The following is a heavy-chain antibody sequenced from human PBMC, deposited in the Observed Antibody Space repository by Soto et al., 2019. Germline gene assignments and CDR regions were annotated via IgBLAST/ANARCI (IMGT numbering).Heavy chain of an antibody. CDR2: IYEGGST. CDR1: GGSISSGGYS. V-gene: IGHV4-30-2*01. CDR3: ARAHYGDYGYGMDV. J-gene: IGHJ6*02. D-gene: IGHD4-17*01. Sequence: SETLSLTCAVSGGSISSGGYSWSWIRQPPGKGLEWIGYIYEGGSTYYNPSLKSRVTISVDRSKNQFSLKLSSVTAADTAVYYCARAHYGDYGYGMDVWGQGTTVTVSS.